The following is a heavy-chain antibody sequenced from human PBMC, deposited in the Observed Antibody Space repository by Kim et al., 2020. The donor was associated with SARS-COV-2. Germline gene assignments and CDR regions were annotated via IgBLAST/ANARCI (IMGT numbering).Heavy chain of an antibody. V-gene: IGHV3-7*01. D-gene: IGHD6-13*01. CDR3: ARAGGQQLARELDY. CDR2: IKQDGSEK. Sequence: GGSLRLSCAASGFTFSSYWMSWVRQAPGKGLEWVANIKQDGSEKYYVDSVKGRFTISRDNAKNSLYLQMNSLRAEDTAVYYCARAGGQQLARELDYWGQGTLVTVSS. J-gene: IGHJ4*02. CDR1: GFTFSSYW.